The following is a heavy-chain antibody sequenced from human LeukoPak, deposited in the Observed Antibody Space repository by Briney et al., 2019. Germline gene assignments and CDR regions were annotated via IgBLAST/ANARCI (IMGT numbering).Heavy chain of an antibody. V-gene: IGHV3-7*01. CDR3: ARRSDRGVITVYYYYYMDV. CDR1: GFSFNTYW. Sequence: GGSLRLSCVASGFSFNTYWMSWVRQAPGKGLEWVANIKQDGSEQYYVDSVKGRFTISRDNAKNSVYLQMNRLRVEDTAVYYCARRSDRGVITVYYYYYMDVWGKGAPVTVSS. D-gene: IGHD3-3*01. CDR2: IKQDGSEQ. J-gene: IGHJ6*03.